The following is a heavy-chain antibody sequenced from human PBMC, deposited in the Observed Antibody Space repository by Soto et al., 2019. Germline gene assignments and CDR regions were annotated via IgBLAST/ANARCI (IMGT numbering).Heavy chain of an antibody. D-gene: IGHD6-25*01. CDR3: ARAIGADFFDY. CDR1: GFTFSNYA. V-gene: IGHV3-23*01. J-gene: IGHJ4*02. CDR2: ISDSGVNT. Sequence: PGGSLRLSCTASGFTFSNYAMSWVRQAPGMGLEWVSTISDSGVNTFFGDSMKDRFTISRDNSKSTVYLQLNTVRAEHTAIYYCARAIGADFFDYWGQGTLVTVSS.